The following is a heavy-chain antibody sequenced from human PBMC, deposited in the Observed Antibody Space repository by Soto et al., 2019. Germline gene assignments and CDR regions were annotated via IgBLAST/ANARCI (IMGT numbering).Heavy chain of an antibody. Sequence: SETLSLNCTVSGGSISPYFWSWIRQPAGKGLEWIGRMYATGTTNYNPSLKSRVSMSIDTSENQFSLKLRSVTAADTAVYYCARDGGYTGYEQGNPFDIWGQGTMVTVSS. V-gene: IGHV4-4*07. D-gene: IGHD5-12*01. CDR1: GGSISPYF. CDR3: ARDGGYTGYEQGNPFDI. J-gene: IGHJ3*02. CDR2: MYATGTT.